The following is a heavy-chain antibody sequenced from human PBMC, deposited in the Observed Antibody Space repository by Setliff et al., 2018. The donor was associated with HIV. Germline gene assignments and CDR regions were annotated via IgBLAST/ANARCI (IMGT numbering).Heavy chain of an antibody. CDR2: ISAYNGNT. D-gene: IGHD3-9*01. CDR1: GYTFTSYG. CDR3: AREGEVLRYFDWFQYGIDV. Sequence: ASVKVSCKASGYTFTSYGISWVRQAPGQGLEWMGWISAYNGNTNYAQKLQGRVTMTTDTSTSTAYMELRSLRSGDTAVYYCAREGEVLRYFDWFQYGIDVWGQGTTVTVSS. J-gene: IGHJ6*02. V-gene: IGHV1-18*01.